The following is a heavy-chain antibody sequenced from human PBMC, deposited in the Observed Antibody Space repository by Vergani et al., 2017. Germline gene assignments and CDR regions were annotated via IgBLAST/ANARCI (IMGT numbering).Heavy chain of an antibody. Sequence: QVQLVESGGGVVQPGGSLRLSCAASGFTFNSYGMHWVRQAPGKGLEWVASIRSDESRRYYGDSMEGPFTISRDNSKNTLYLQMKSLRPEDTAVYYCAKGIYDSSGYYCDYWGQGTLVTVSS. V-gene: IGHV3-30*02. CDR2: IRSDESRR. CDR1: GFTFNSYG. D-gene: IGHD3-22*01. CDR3: AKGIYDSSGYYCDY. J-gene: IGHJ4*02.